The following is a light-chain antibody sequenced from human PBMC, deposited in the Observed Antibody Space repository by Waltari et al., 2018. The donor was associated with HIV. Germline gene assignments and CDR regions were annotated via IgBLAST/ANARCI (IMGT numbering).Light chain of an antibody. V-gene: IGKV1-5*03. J-gene: IGKJ2*01. CDR1: QNIDNW. Sequence: IQMTQSPSHLSASVGAAVILTCRASQNIDNWLAWYQQRPGRAPKLLMSMTSVLETGVPSRFRGSGSGTTFTLTSNSLQPDDFGTYYCQQYSTHYGFGQGTRVE. CDR2: MTS. CDR3: QQYSTHYG.